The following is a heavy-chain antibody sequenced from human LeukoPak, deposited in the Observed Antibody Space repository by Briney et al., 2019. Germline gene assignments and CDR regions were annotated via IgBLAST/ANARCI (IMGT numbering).Heavy chain of an antibody. V-gene: IGHV3-74*01. CDR1: GFTFRCHW. Sequence: GGSLRLSCAASGFTFRCHWMHWVRQAPGMGLVWVARIIGDGTGRNYADSIEGRFTISRDNAKNMLYLQMDSLRAEDTGIYYCATGEPAPRNDYWGQGTLVTVSS. CDR2: IIGDGTGR. J-gene: IGHJ4*02. D-gene: IGHD2-2*01. CDR3: ATGEPAPRNDY.